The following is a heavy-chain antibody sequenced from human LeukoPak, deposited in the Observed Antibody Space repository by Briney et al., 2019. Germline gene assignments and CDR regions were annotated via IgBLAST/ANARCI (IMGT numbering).Heavy chain of an antibody. CDR2: INPSGGST. CDR3: ARGGAARLIWFDP. J-gene: IGHJ5*02. CDR1: GYTFTSHY. Sequence: ASVKVSCKASGYTFTSHYMHWVRQAPGQGLEWMGIINPSGGSTSYAQKFQGRVTRTRDTATSTFYMGLSSLRSEDTAVYYCARGGAARLIWFDPWGQGTLVTVSS. D-gene: IGHD6-6*01. V-gene: IGHV1-46*03.